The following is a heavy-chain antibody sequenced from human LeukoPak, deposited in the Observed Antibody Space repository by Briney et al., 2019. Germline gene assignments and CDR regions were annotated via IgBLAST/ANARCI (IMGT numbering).Heavy chain of an antibody. V-gene: IGHV4-4*07. CDR2: IYTSGST. CDR1: GGSISSYY. Sequence: KPSETLSLTCTVSGGSISSYYWSWIRQPAGKGLEWIGRIYTSGSTNYNPSLKSRVTISVDTSKNQFSLKLSSVTAADTAVYYCARLRGTVTHGAFDIWGQGTMVTVSS. CDR3: ARLRGTVTHGAFDI. J-gene: IGHJ3*02. D-gene: IGHD4-17*01.